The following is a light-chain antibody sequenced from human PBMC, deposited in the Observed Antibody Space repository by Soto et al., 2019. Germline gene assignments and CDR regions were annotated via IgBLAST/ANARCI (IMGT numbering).Light chain of an antibody. CDR3: QAYDGRLSGVL. V-gene: IGLV2-14*01. CDR2: EVS. CDR1: SSDVGGYKY. J-gene: IGLJ2*01. Sequence: QSVLTQPASVSGSPGQSITISCTGTSSDVGGYKYVSWYQQQSGKAPKLMIYEVSNRPSGVSNRFSGSKSGTSASLAITGLQAEDEADYYCQAYDGRLSGVLFGGGTQLTVL.